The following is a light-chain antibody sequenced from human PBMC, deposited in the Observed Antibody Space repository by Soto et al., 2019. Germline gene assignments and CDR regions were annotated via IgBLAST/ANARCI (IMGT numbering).Light chain of an antibody. Sequence: LTQPASVSGSPGQSITISCTGTSSDVGGYNYVSWYQQHPGKAPKLMIYEVSNRPSGVSNRFSGSRSGNTASLTISGLQAEDEADYYCSSYTSSSPYVFGTGTKVTVL. V-gene: IGLV2-14*01. J-gene: IGLJ1*01. CDR2: EVS. CDR3: SSYTSSSPYV. CDR1: SSDVGGYNY.